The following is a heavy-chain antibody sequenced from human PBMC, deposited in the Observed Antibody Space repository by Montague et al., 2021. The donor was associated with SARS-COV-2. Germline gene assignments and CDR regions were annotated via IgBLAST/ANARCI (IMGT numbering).Heavy chain of an antibody. D-gene: IGHD3-16*01. Sequence: SETLSLTCSVSGDSMSTNYWSWIRQPPGKGLEWIGHIYNSGTTIYNPSLKSRATIFIDVSKTQFSLRLSSVTATDTAVYYCARMFYDYVWKTARYRGSYFDSWGQGTLVTVSS. CDR2: IYNSGTT. V-gene: IGHV4-59*01. J-gene: IGHJ4*02. CDR3: ARMFYDYVWKTARYRGSYFDS. CDR1: GDSMSTNY.